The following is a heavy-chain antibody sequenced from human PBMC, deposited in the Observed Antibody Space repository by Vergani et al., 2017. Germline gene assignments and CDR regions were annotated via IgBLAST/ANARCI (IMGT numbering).Heavy chain of an antibody. CDR3: ARMNDPWYYFDY. CDR1: GFSLSNARMG. J-gene: IGHJ4*02. CDR2: IFSNDEK. D-gene: IGHD2-8*02. V-gene: IGHV2-26*01. Sequence: QVTLKESGPVLVKPTETLTLTCTVSGFSLSNARMGVRWIRQPPGKALEWLAHIFSNDEKSYSTSLKSRPTISKYTSKSQVVLTMTNKDPVDTATYYGARMNDPWYYFDYWGQGTLVTVSS.